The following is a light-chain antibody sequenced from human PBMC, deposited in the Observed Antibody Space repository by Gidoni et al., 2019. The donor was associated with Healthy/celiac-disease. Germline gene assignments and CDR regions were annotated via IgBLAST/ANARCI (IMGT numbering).Light chain of an antibody. V-gene: IGLV3-1*01. CDR3: QAWDSSSVV. CDR2: QDS. Sequence: SYELTPPPSVSVSPGQTASIPCSGDKLGDKYACWYQQKPGQSPVLVIYQDSKRPSGIPERFSGSNSGNTATLTISGTQAMDEADYDCQAWDSSSVVFGGGTKLTVL. J-gene: IGLJ2*01. CDR1: KLGDKY.